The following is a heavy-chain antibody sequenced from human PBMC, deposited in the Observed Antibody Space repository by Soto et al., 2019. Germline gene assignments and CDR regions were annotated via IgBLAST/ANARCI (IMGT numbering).Heavy chain of an antibody. CDR1: GYSFTSYW. Sequence: RGESLKISCKGSGYSFTSYWIGWVRQMPGKGLEWMGIIYPGDSDNRYSPSFQGQVTISADKSISPAYLQWSSLKASDTAMYYCATYYYDSSGYYFVDYWGQGTLVTVSS. CDR2: IYPGDSDN. J-gene: IGHJ4*02. D-gene: IGHD3-22*01. CDR3: ATYYYDSSGYYFVDY. V-gene: IGHV5-51*01.